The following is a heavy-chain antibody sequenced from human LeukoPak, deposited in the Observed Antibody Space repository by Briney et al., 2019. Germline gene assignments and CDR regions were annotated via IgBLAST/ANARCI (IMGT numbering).Heavy chain of an antibody. D-gene: IGHD2-21*01. Sequence: TGGSLRLSCAASGFTSSSYSMNWVRQAPGKGLEWVSYISSSSSTIYYADSVKGRFTISRDNAKNSLYLQMNSLRAEDTAVYYCARARDVVVIAYYYYMDVWGKGTTVTVSS. CDR2: ISSSSSTI. CDR1: GFTSSSYS. J-gene: IGHJ6*03. V-gene: IGHV3-48*01. CDR3: ARARDVVVIAYYYYMDV.